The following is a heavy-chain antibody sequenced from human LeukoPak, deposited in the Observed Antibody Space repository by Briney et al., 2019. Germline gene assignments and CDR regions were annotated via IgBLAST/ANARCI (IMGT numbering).Heavy chain of an antibody. J-gene: IGHJ3*01. V-gene: IGHV1-69*13. D-gene: IGHD3-9*01. CDR3: AKDLRYDILTGYYGEWN. Sequence: ASVKVSCKASGGTFSNHAVSWVRQAPGQGLEWMGGIIPIFGTANYAQKFQGRVTITADESTSTAYMELSSLRAEDTAVYYCAKDLRYDILTGYYGEWNWGQGTMVTVSS. CDR1: GGTFSNHA. CDR2: IIPIFGTA.